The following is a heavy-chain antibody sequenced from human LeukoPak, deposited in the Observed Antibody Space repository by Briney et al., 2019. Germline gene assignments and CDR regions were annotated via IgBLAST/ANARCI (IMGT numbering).Heavy chain of an antibody. CDR1: GDSMRGYY. CDR2: VYYSGST. J-gene: IGHJ4*02. Sequence: PSETLSLTCAVSGDSMRGYYWSWIRQPPGEALEWIGYVYYSGSTNYNPSLTSRVTMSVDTSKNQFSLKLTSLTAADTAVYYCAREEFLHEIDSSGYFVYWGQGTLVTVSS. D-gene: IGHD3-22*01. V-gene: IGHV4-59*12. CDR3: AREEFLHEIDSSGYFVY.